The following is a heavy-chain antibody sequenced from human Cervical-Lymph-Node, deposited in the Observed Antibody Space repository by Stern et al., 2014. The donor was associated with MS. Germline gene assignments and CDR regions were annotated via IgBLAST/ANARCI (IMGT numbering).Heavy chain of an antibody. J-gene: IGHJ4*02. CDR3: ARDVRWRNCGGDCFDY. V-gene: IGHV1-46*03. CDR1: GYTFTSYY. Sequence: QMQLVQSGAEVKKPGASVKVSCKASGYTFTSYYMHWVRQAPGQGLEWMGIINPSGGSTSYAQKFQGRVTMTRDTSTSTVYMELSSLRSEDTAVYYCARDVRWRNCGGDCFDYWGQGTLVTVSS. D-gene: IGHD2-21*01. CDR2: INPSGGST.